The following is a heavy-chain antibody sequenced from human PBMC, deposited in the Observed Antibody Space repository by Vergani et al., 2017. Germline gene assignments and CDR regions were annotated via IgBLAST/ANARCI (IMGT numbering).Heavy chain of an antibody. Sequence: EVQLLESGGGLVQPGGSLRLSCAASGFTFSSYAMSWVRQAPGKGLEWVSAISGSGGSTYYADSVKGRFTISRDNSKNTLYLQMNSLRAEDTAVYYCARIAPACSSTSCKPTGAFDDWGQGTLVTVSS. D-gene: IGHD2-2*01. V-gene: IGHV3-23*01. CDR1: GFTFSSYA. J-gene: IGHJ4*02. CDR2: ISGSGGST. CDR3: ARIAPACSSTSCKPTGAFDD.